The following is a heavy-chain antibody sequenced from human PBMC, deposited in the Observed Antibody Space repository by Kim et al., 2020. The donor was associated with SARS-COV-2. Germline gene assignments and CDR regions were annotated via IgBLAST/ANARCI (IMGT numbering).Heavy chain of an antibody. V-gene: IGHV3-48*03. CDR3: ATAPLYDYGGNDDAFDI. CDR2: ISSSGSTI. D-gene: IGHD4-17*01. CDR1: GFTFSSYE. J-gene: IGHJ3*02. Sequence: GGSLRLSCAASGFTFSSYEMNWVRQAPGKGLEWVSYISSSGSTIYYADSVKGRFTISRDNAKNSLYLQMNSLRAEDTAVYYCATAPLYDYGGNDDAFDIWGQGTMVTVSS.